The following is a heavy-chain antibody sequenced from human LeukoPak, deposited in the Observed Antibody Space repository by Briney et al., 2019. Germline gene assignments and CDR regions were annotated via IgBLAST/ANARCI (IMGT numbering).Heavy chain of an antibody. Sequence: PGGSLRLSCAASGFTFSDYYMSWIRQAPGKGLEWVSYISSSGSTIYYADSVKGRFTISRDNAKNSLYLQMNSLRAEDTAVYYCAKAPGVVVPAAFDYWGQGTLVTVSS. D-gene: IGHD2-2*01. CDR2: ISSSGSTI. CDR3: AKAPGVVVPAAFDY. J-gene: IGHJ4*02. CDR1: GFTFSDYY. V-gene: IGHV3-11*01.